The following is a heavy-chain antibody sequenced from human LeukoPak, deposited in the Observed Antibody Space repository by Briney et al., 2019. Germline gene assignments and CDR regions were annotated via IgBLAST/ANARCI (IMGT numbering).Heavy chain of an antibody. V-gene: IGHV4-34*01. J-gene: IGHJ4*02. CDR1: GGXFSGYY. CDR2: INHSGST. Sequence: SETLSLTCAVYGGXFSGYYCSWIRQPPGKGLEWIGEINHSGSTNYNPSLKSRVTISVDTSKNQFSLKLSSVTAADTAVYYCARDLYYYDSSGYYPLDYWGQGTLVTVSS. CDR3: ARDLYYYDSSGYYPLDY. D-gene: IGHD3-22*01.